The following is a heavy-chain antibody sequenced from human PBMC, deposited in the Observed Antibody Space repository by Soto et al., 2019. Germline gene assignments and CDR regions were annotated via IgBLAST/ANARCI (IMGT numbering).Heavy chain of an antibody. J-gene: IGHJ5*02. CDR3: AMVVPAAKS. CDR2: ISSTSSYI. D-gene: IGHD2-2*01. V-gene: IGHV3-21*01. Sequence: LSYAVSGFTVSYYSMNWDRQAPGKGLEWVSYISSTSSYIDYADSVRGRFTISRDNAKNSLYLQMNSLRAKDTAVYYCAMVVPAAKSWGQGTLVTVSS. CDR1: GFTVSYYS.